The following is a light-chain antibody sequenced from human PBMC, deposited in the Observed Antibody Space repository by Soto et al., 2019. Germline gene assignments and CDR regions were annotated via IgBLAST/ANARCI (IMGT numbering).Light chain of an antibody. J-gene: IGKJ3*01. CDR2: AAS. CDR1: QDISNY. V-gene: IGKV1-27*01. Sequence: DIQMTQSPSSLSASVGVRVTITCRASQDISNYLAWYQQKPGKIPKLLIYAASTLQSGVPSRFSGSGSGADFTLTISSLQPEDVATYYCQKYNSAPPFTFGPGTKVDIK. CDR3: QKYNSAPPFT.